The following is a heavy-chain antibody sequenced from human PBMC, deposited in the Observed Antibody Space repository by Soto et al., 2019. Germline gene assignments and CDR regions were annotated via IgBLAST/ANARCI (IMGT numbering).Heavy chain of an antibody. V-gene: IGHV3-30*18. Sequence: GGSLRLSCAASGFTFSSYGMHWVRQAPGKGLEWVAVISYDGSNKYYADSVKGRFTISRDNSKNTLYLQMNSLRAEDTAVYYCAKGVMEWLLYANRFDPWGQGTLVTVSS. CDR3: AKGVMEWLLYANRFDP. D-gene: IGHD3-3*01. CDR1: GFTFSSYG. J-gene: IGHJ5*02. CDR2: ISYDGSNK.